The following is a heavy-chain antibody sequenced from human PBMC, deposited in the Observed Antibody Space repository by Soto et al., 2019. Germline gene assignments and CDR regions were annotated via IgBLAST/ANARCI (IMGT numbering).Heavy chain of an antibody. D-gene: IGHD2-8*01. CDR2: LYHGGRT. V-gene: IGHV4-59*02. CDR1: GDSVTNYF. CDR3: ATDPGYCTNGVCPIFDF. Sequence: TLSLTSTVSGDSVTNYFWSWMRQPPGKGLEWIGHLYHGGRTNYSPSLKSRFTMWLESSKNQSSLNLSSVNAADTAVYLCATDPGYCTNGVCPIFDFWGQGVLITVSS. J-gene: IGHJ4*02.